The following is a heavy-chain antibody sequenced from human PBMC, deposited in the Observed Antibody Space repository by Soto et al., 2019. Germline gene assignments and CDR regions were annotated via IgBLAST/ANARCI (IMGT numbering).Heavy chain of an antibody. V-gene: IGHV3-23*01. D-gene: IGHD1-1*01. CDR1: GFTFTSYF. J-gene: IGHJ3*01. Sequence: PGGALRPSCAASGFTFTSYFMSWVRQAPGMGRQWVAGISGTGGNTYYGGSLKGRFTISRDNSKNTLYLEMNSLRAEDTAIYYCARGPPWNDAFDLWGQGTMVTVSS. CDR3: ARGPPWNDAFDL. CDR2: ISGTGGNT.